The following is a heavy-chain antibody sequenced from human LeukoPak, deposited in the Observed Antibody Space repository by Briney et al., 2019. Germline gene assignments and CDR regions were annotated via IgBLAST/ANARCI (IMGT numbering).Heavy chain of an antibody. V-gene: IGHV3-33*01. CDR3: ARAYYYDTSATPDY. Sequence: PGRSLRLSCAASGFTFTNYGMHWVRQAPGKGLEWVAVIWYDGSIQYYADSVKGRFTISRDNPKNTLYLQMNSLRAEDTAVYYCARAYYYDTSATPDYWGQGTLVTVSS. J-gene: IGHJ4*02. D-gene: IGHD3-22*01. CDR1: GFTFTNYG. CDR2: IWYDGSIQ.